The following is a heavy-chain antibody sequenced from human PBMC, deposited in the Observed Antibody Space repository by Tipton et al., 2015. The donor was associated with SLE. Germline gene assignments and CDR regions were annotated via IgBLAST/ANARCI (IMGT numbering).Heavy chain of an antibody. CDR3: ARCSSGWYNIFYYYMDV. CDR2: ISYSGST. D-gene: IGHD6-19*01. J-gene: IGHJ6*03. Sequence: TLSLTCAVSGGPISSSNWWSWVRQPPGKGLEWIGYISYSGSTNYNPSLKSRVTISLDTSTNQFSLKLNSVTAADTAVYYCARCSSGWYNIFYYYMDVWGKGTTVTVSS. CDR1: GGPISSSNW. V-gene: IGHV4-4*02.